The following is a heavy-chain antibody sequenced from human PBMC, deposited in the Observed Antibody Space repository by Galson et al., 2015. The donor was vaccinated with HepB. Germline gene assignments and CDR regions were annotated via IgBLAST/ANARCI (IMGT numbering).Heavy chain of an antibody. CDR1: GYSFTSYW. V-gene: IGHV5-51*03. D-gene: IGHD3-3*01. Sequence: QSGAEVKKPGESLKISCKGSGYSFTSYWIGWVRQMPGKGLEWMGIIYPGDSDTRFSPSFQGQVTISADKSISTAYLQWSSLKASDTAMYYCARIDRWPNVLRFLEWSRGGFDYWGQGTLVTVSS. CDR3: ARIDRWPNVLRFLEWSRGGFDY. J-gene: IGHJ4*02. CDR2: IYPGDSDT.